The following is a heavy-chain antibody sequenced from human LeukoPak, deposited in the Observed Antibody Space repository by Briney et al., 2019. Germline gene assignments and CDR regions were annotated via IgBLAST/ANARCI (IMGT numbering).Heavy chain of an antibody. Sequence: SETLSLTCTVSGGSISSYYWSWIRQPPGKGLERIGYIYYSGSTNYNPSLKSRVTISVDTSKNQFSLKLSSVTAADTAVYYCAREMCSGGSCYSYDAFDIWGQGTMVTVSS. CDR3: AREMCSGGSCYSYDAFDI. D-gene: IGHD2-15*01. V-gene: IGHV4-59*01. CDR1: GGSISSYY. CDR2: IYYSGST. J-gene: IGHJ3*02.